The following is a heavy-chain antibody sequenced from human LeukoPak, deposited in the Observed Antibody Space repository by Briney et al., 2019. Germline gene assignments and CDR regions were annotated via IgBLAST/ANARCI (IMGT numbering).Heavy chain of an antibody. CDR3: ARDSGRYCTIDSCYTDFDY. D-gene: IGHD2-2*02. CDR1: GFTLSGHS. CDR2: ISSSGTIE. Sequence: RGSLRLSCVASGFTLSGHSMNWVRQTPGKGLEWVSYISSSGTIEFYADSVKGRFATSRENGKNALYLQMNSLRAEDTAVYYCARDSGRYCTIDSCYTDFDYWGRGTLVSVSS. V-gene: IGHV3-48*04. J-gene: IGHJ4*01.